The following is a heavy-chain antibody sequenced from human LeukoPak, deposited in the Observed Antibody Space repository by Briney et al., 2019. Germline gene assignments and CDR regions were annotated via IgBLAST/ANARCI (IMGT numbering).Heavy chain of an antibody. V-gene: IGHV3-7*01. D-gene: IGHD4-17*01. CDR2: IKHDGSDM. CDR3: ARGPSTTLTTR. CDR1: GFTFSDYW. Sequence: GGSLRLSCVVSGFTFSDYWMTWVRQAPGKGLEWVANIKHDGSDMHYVDSVKGRFTISRDNAQSSLFLQMSSLRREDTAVYYCARGPSTTLTTRWGQGTLVAVSS. J-gene: IGHJ4*02.